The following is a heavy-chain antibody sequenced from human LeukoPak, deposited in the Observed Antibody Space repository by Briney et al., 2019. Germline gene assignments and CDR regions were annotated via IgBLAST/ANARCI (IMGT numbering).Heavy chain of an antibody. V-gene: IGHV3-53*01. Sequence: GGSLRLSCAASGFTVSSNYMSWVRQAPGKGLEWVSVIYSGGSTYYADSVKGRFTISRDNSKNTLHLQMNSLRAEDTAVYYCARGLTMVRGACFDYWGQGTLVTVSS. CDR1: GFTVSSNY. CDR2: IYSGGST. J-gene: IGHJ4*02. D-gene: IGHD3-10*01. CDR3: ARGLTMVRGACFDY.